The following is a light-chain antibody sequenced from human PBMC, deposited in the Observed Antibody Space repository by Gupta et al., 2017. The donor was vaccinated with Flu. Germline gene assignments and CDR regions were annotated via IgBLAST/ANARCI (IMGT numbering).Light chain of an antibody. CDR3: SSYTSRKGYV. CDR2: EVS. J-gene: IGLJ1*01. Sequence: QSALTQPASVSGSPGQSITISCTGTSSDVGGYNYVSWYQQHPGKAPKLMIYEVSNRPSGVSNRFSGSKSGNTASLTISGLQAEDEADYYCSSYTSRKGYVFGTGTKVTVL. CDR1: SSDVGGYNY. V-gene: IGLV2-14*01.